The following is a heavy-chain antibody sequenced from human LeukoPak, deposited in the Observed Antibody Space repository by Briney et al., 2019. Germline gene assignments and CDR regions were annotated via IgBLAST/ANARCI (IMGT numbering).Heavy chain of an antibody. D-gene: IGHD2-2*01. CDR3: ARDDALGY. CDR1: GFTFSSYA. CDR2: ISYDGSNK. Sequence: GRSLRLSCAASGFTFSSYAMHWVRQAPGKGLEWVAVISYDGSNKYYADSVKGRFTISRDNSKNTLYLQMNSLRAEDTAVYYCARDDALGYWGQGTLVTVSS. V-gene: IGHV3-30*01. J-gene: IGHJ4*02.